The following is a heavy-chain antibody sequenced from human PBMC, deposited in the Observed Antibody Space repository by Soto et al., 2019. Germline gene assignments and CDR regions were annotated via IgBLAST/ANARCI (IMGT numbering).Heavy chain of an antibody. CDR1: GGTFSSYT. Sequence: GASVKVSCKASGGTFSSYTISWVRQAPGQGLEWMGRIIPILGIANYAQKFQGRVTITADKSTSTAYMELSSLRSEDTAVYYCTRNTVKGDLNFNNGAQGPLSPVP. D-gene: IGHD3-16*01. J-gene: IGHJ4*02. CDR2: IIPILGIA. V-gene: IGHV1-69*02. CDR3: TRNTVKGDLNFNN.